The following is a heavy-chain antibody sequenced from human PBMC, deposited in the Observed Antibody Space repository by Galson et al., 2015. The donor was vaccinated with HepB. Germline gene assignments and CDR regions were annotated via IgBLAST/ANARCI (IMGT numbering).Heavy chain of an antibody. V-gene: IGHV3-48*01. CDR2: TSPGGTK. D-gene: IGHD3-16*01. CDR3: ARNPASYDYYNMDV. Sequence: SLRLSCAASGFSFMSHSMNWVRHSPGKGLEWLEYTSPGGTKYYADSARGRVPIFRDNAKKSLYPHMSSLRVEDTVVYYCARNPASYDYYNMDVWGQGTTVTVSS. J-gene: IGHJ6*02. CDR1: GFSFMSHS.